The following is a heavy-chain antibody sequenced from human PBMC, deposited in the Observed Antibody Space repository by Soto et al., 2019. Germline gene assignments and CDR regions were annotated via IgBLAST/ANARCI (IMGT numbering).Heavy chain of an antibody. D-gene: IGHD5-18*01. V-gene: IGHV3-33*01. J-gene: IGHJ4*02. CDR3: ARDSVSGYSYGQKVDY. CDR2: IWYDGSNK. CDR1: GFTFSSYG. Sequence: GGSLRLSCAASGFTFSSYGMHWVRQAPGKGLEWVAVIWYDGSNKYYADSVKGRFTISRDNSKNTLYLQMNSLRAEDTAVYYCARDSVSGYSYGQKVDYWGQGTLVTVSS.